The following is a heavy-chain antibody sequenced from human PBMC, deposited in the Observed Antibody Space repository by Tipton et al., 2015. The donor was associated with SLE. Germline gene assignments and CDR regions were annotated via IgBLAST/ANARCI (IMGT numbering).Heavy chain of an antibody. V-gene: IGHV3-30*02. CDR2: IRYDGTNK. CDR1: GFTFDNYG. Sequence: SGFTFDNYGMHWVRQAPGKGLEWVAFIRYDGTNKYYADSVKGRFTISRDNSKNTLYLQMNSLRAEDTAVHYCAKVQVPAAIGDDAFDIWGQGTMVTVSS. J-gene: IGHJ3*02. D-gene: IGHD2-2*02. CDR3: AKVQVPAAIGDDAFDI.